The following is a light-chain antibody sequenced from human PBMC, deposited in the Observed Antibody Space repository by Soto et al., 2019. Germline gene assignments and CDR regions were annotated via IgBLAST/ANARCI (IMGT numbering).Light chain of an antibody. Sequence: EIVMTQSPATLSVSPGERATLSCRASQSVSSKSAWYQQKPGQAPRLLIYGSSTSATGIPARFSGSGSGTEFTITISSLPSEDFAVYYCKQYNNLPPITFGGGTKVEIK. CDR3: KQYNNLPPIT. CDR1: QSVSSK. V-gene: IGKV3-15*01. J-gene: IGKJ4*01. CDR2: GSS.